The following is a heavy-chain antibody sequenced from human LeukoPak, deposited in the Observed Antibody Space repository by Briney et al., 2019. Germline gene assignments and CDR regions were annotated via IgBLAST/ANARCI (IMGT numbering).Heavy chain of an antibody. V-gene: IGHV4-38-2*02. CDR2: IRSSGST. D-gene: IGHD3-16*02. J-gene: IGHJ6*03. CDR3: ARDGSYRDYYYYYYMDV. Sequence: SETVSLTCAVSGYSISSGYYWGWIRQPPGKGLEWIGDIRSSGSTYYNPSLKSRVTISVDTSKNQFSLKLSSVTAADTAVYYCARDGSYRDYYYYYYMDVWGKR. CDR1: GYSISSGYY.